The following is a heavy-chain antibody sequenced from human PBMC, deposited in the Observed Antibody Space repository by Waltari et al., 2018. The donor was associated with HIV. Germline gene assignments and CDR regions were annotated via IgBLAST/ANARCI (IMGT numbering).Heavy chain of an antibody. CDR2: IYYSGST. D-gene: IGHD2-15*01. J-gene: IGHJ3*02. Sequence: QLQLQESGPGLVKPSETLSLTYTVSGGSISSSSYYWGWIRQPPGKGLEWIGTIYYSGSTYYNPSLKSRVTISVDTSKNQFSLKLSSVTAADTAVYYCARHRDGGNPEPDAFDIWGQGTMVTVSS. V-gene: IGHV4-39*01. CDR3: ARHRDGGNPEPDAFDI. CDR1: GGSISSSSYY.